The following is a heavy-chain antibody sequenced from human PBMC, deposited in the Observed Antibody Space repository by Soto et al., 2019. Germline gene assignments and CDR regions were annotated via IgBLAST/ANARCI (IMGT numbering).Heavy chain of an antibody. Sequence: PSETLSLTCTVSGGSISSGDYYWSWIRQPPGKGLEWIGYIYYSGSTYYNPSLKSRVTISVDTSKNQFSLKLSSVTAADTAVYHCAGFYVDTAMVTMWVGWFDPWGQGTLVTVSS. V-gene: IGHV4-30-4*01. D-gene: IGHD5-18*01. J-gene: IGHJ5*02. CDR2: IYYSGST. CDR1: GGSISSGDYY. CDR3: AGFYVDTAMVTMWVGWFDP.